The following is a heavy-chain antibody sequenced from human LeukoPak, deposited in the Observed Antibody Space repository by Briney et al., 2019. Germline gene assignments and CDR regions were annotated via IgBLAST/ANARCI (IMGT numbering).Heavy chain of an antibody. V-gene: IGHV3-15*01. J-gene: IGHJ3*02. Sequence: GGSLRLSCAASGFTFSNAWMSWVRQAPGKGLEWVGRIKSKTDGGTTDYAAPVKGRFTISRDDSKNTLYLQMNSLKTEDTAVYYCTAPGGQLWLPQDAFDIWGQGTMVTVSS. D-gene: IGHD5-18*01. CDR1: GFTFSNAW. CDR3: TAPGGQLWLPQDAFDI. CDR2: IKSKTDGGTT.